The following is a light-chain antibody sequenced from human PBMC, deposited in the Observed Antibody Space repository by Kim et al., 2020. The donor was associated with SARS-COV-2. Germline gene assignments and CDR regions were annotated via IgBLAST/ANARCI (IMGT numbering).Light chain of an antibody. CDR3: QKYNSAPLT. V-gene: IGKV1-27*01. Sequence: GDRVTITCRASQGIANYSAWYQQRPGKVPKLLIHAASNLQSGVPSRFSGSGSGTEFTLTVSSLQPEDVATYYCQKYNSAPLTFGGGTKVDIK. CDR2: AAS. J-gene: IGKJ4*01. CDR1: QGIANY.